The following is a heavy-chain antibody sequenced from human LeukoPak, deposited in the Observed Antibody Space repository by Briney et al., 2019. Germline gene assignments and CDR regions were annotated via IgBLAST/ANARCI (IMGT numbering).Heavy chain of an antibody. CDR1: GFTFSSYW. Sequence: GGSLRLSCAASGFTFSSYWMHWVRQAPAKGLVWVSRINSDGSSTSYADSVKGRLTISRDNAKNTLYLQMNSLRVEDTAVYYCASHCSSTSCLDYWGQGTLVTVSS. V-gene: IGHV3-74*01. CDR3: ASHCSSTSCLDY. J-gene: IGHJ4*02. D-gene: IGHD2-2*01. CDR2: INSDGSST.